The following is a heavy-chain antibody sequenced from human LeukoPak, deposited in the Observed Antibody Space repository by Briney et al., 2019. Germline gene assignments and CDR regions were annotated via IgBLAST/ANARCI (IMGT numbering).Heavy chain of an antibody. CDR1: GFTVSSNY. J-gene: IGHJ3*02. D-gene: IGHD6-13*01. V-gene: IGHV3-20*01. CDR3: ARAGSSSTLGAFDI. CDR2: INWNGGST. Sequence: GGSLRLSCAASGFTVSSNYMSWVRQAPGKGLEWVSGINWNGGSTGYADSVKGRFTISRDNAKNSLYLQMNSLRAEDTALYHCARAGSSSTLGAFDIWGQGTMVTVSS.